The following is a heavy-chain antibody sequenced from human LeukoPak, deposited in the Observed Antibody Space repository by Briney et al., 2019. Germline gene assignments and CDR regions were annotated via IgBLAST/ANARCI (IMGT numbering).Heavy chain of an antibody. CDR2: ISHDGGNK. J-gene: IGHJ3*02. Sequence: GGSLRLYCAASGFTFSSYAMQWVRQAPGKGLEWVAVISHDGGNKYYTDSVKGRITISRDNSKNTLYLQMNSLRAEDTAVYYCAISGYDYDRAFDIWGRGTMVTVSS. V-gene: IGHV3-30-3*01. CDR3: AISGYDYDRAFDI. CDR1: GFTFSSYA. D-gene: IGHD5-12*01.